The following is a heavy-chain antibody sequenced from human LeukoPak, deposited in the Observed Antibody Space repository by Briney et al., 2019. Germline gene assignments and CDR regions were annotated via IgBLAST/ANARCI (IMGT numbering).Heavy chain of an antibody. CDR2: IYYSGST. D-gene: IGHD3-3*01. Sequence: SETLSLTCTVSGGSISRYYWSWIRQPPGKGLEWIGYIYYSGSTNYTPSLKSRVTISVDTSKNQFSLKLSSVTAADTAVYYCARHSYDFWSGYYDYWGQGTLVTVSS. V-gene: IGHV4-59*08. CDR3: ARHSYDFWSGYYDY. CDR1: GGSISRYY. J-gene: IGHJ4*02.